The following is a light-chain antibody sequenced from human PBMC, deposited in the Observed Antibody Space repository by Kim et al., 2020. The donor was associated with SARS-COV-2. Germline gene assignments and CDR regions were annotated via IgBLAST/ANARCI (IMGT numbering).Light chain of an antibody. CDR1: SGSIASNY. Sequence: GKTVTISRTGSSGSIASNYVQWYQQRPGSAPTTVIYEDNQRPSGVPDRFSGSIDSSSNSASLTISGLKTEDEADYYCQSSDSSNWMFGGGTQLTVL. V-gene: IGLV6-57*02. CDR2: EDN. CDR3: QSSDSSNWM. J-gene: IGLJ3*02.